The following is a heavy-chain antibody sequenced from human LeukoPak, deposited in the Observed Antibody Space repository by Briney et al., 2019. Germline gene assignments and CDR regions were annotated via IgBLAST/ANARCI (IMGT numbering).Heavy chain of an antibody. D-gene: IGHD6-19*01. J-gene: IGHJ5*02. CDR1: VDSVSGNSVA. CDR2: TYYRSKWYN. CDR3: ARGAVSGEPAWLDP. V-gene: IGHV6-1*01. Sequence: QTLSLTCAISVDSVSGNSVAGKSIRQSPSRGLEWLARTYYRSKWYNDYAVSVKSRITISPDTSKNQFSLHLNSVTPEDTAVYYCARGAVSGEPAWLDPWGQGTVVTVSS.